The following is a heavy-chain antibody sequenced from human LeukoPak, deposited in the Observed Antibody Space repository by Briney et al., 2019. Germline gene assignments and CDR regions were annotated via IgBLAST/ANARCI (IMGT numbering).Heavy chain of an antibody. J-gene: IGHJ4*02. CDR3: ASPSAGTNFDY. CDR2: ISSIGSYT. V-gene: IGHV3-11*03. D-gene: IGHD6-13*01. CDR1: GFTFSDHY. Sequence: GGSLRLSCAASGFTFSDHYMSWIRQAPGKGLEWVSYISSIGSYTNYADSVKGRFTVSRDNAKNSLYLQMNSLRVEDTAVYYCASPSAGTNFDYWGQGTLVTVSS.